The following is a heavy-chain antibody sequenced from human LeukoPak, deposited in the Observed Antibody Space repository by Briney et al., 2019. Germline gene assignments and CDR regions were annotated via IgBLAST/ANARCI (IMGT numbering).Heavy chain of an antibody. CDR2: MNPNSGNT. V-gene: IGHV1-8*01. CDR1: GYTFTSYD. CDR3: ARDFQTYYYDSSGYERINWFGP. D-gene: IGHD3-22*01. Sequence: ASVKVSCEASGYTFTSYDINWVRQATGQGLEWMGWMNPNSGNTGYAQKFQGRVTMTRNTSISTAYMELSSLRSEDTAVYYCARDFQTYYYDSSGYERINWFGPWGQGTLVTVSS. J-gene: IGHJ5*02.